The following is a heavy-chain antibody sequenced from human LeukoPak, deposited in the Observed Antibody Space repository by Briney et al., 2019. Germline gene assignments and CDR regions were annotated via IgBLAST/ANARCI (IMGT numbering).Heavy chain of an antibody. CDR2: ISYDGSNK. V-gene: IGHV3-30-3*01. CDR3: ARATAMVPDY. D-gene: IGHD5-18*01. CDR1: GFTFSSYA. Sequence: GRSLRLSCAASGFTFSSYAMHWVRQAPGKGLEWVAVISYDGSNKYYADSVKGRFTISRDNSKNTLYLQMNSLRAEDTAVYYCARATAMVPDYWGQGTLVTVSS. J-gene: IGHJ4*02.